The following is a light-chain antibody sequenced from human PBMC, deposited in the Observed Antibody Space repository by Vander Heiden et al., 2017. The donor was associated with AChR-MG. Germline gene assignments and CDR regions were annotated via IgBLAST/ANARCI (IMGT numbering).Light chain of an antibody. CDR3: VSYTSTTSWV. J-gene: IGLJ3*02. V-gene: IGLV2-14*03. CDR1: RRDVGAYNY. Sequence: QSALTQPASVSGSPGQSITISCPGTRRDVGAYNYVPWYQHFPGEAPKLLIFDVSKRPSGVSSRFSGSKSGNTASLTISGLQADDEADYHCVSYTSTTSWVFGGGTRLTVL. CDR2: DVS.